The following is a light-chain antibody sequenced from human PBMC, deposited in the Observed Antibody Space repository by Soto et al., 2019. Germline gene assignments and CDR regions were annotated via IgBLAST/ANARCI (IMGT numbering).Light chain of an antibody. CDR1: SEHSNYA. Sequence: QPVLTQSPSASASLGASVKLTCTLSSEHSNYAIAWHQQQPEKGPRYLMRLNSDGSHNKGDGIPDRFSGSSSGAERYLTISSLQSEDEGDYYCQAWGTGIKRLFGGGTRLTVL. J-gene: IGLJ3*02. V-gene: IGLV4-69*01. CDR2: LNSDGSH. CDR3: QAWGTGIKRL.